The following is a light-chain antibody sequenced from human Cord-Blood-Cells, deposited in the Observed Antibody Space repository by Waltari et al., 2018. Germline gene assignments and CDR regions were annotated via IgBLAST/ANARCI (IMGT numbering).Light chain of an antibody. J-gene: IGLJ3*02. CDR1: SSAAGGYNY. CDR2: EVS. CDR3: SSYAGSNNLV. Sequence: QSALTQPPSASGSPGQSVTLSCTGTSSAAGGYNYVSWYQQHPGKAPKLMIYEVSKRPSGVPDRFSGSKSGNTASLTVSGLQAEDEADYYCSSYAGSNNLVFGGGTKLTVL. V-gene: IGLV2-8*01.